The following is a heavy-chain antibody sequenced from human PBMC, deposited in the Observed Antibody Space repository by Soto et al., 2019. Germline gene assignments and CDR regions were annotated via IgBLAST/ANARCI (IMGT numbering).Heavy chain of an antibody. CDR2: ISATGGGT. V-gene: IGHV3-23*01. Sequence: GPLRLSCAASGFKFSNYAMSWVRQAPGKGLEWVSLISATGGGTYYADSVKGRFTISRDNSHNTLYLQVHSLTAEDTAVYYCAKDRRAGGNSAFYFDFWGQGAQVTVSS. D-gene: IGHD3-16*01. CDR3: AKDRRAGGNSAFYFDF. J-gene: IGHJ4*02. CDR1: GFKFSNYA.